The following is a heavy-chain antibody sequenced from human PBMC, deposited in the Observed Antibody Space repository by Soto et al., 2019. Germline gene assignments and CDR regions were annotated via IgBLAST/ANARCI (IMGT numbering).Heavy chain of an antibody. Sequence: LQTKSLTSAVYGGYFSGFYWSCISQTPGKGLEWIGEINHSGSTNYSPALKSRVTISLDTSKNQFSLKVNSVTAADTAMYYCAKLRDGYYYYYGMDVWAQGTSVTVSS. CDR2: INHSGST. V-gene: IGHV4-34*01. CDR1: GGYFSGFY. D-gene: IGHD3-10*01. CDR3: AKLRDGYYYYYGMDV. J-gene: IGHJ6*02.